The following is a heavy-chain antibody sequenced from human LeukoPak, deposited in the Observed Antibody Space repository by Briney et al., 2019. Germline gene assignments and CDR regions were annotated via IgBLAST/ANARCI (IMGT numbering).Heavy chain of an antibody. V-gene: IGHV3-23*01. CDR3: AKVTYGSGTYGAFDY. CDR2: ISGSGDNT. Sequence: GGSLRLSCAASGFTFSSHGMSWVRQAPGKGLEWVSTISGSGDNTYYANSVKGRFTISRDNSKNTLYLQMNSLRAEDTAVYYCAKVTYGSGTYGAFDYWGQGTLVTVSS. D-gene: IGHD3-10*01. CDR1: GFTFSSHG. J-gene: IGHJ4*02.